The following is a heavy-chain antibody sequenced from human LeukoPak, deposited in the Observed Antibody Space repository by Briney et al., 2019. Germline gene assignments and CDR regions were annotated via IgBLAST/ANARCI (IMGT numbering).Heavy chain of an antibody. CDR1: GGSFSGYY. D-gene: IGHD3-10*01. J-gene: IGHJ6*03. CDR3: ARRLYGSGSLRRCYYMDV. CDR2: INHSGST. Sequence: PSETLSLTCAVYGGSFSGYYWSWIRQPPGKGLEWIGEINHSGSTNYNPSLKSRATISVDTSKNQFSLKLRFVTAADTAVYYCARRLYGSGSLRRCYYMDVWGKGTTVTISS. V-gene: IGHV4-34*01.